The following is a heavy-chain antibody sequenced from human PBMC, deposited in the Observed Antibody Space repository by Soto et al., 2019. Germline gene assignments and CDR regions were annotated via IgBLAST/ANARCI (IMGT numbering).Heavy chain of an antibody. Sequence: EVQLVESGGGLVKPGGSLRLSCAASGFTFSSYSMNWVRQAPGKGLEWVSSISSSSSYIYYADSVKGRFTISRDNAKNSLYRQMNSLRAEDTAVYYCARDLRYYYDSSGYAGYWGQGTLVTVSS. V-gene: IGHV3-21*01. CDR3: ARDLRYYYDSSGYAGY. CDR2: ISSSSSYI. D-gene: IGHD3-22*01. CDR1: GFTFSSYS. J-gene: IGHJ4*02.